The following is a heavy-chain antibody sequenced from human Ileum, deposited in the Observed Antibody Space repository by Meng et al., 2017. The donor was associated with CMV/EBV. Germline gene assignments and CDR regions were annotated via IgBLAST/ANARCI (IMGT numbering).Heavy chain of an antibody. CDR1: GVSISSYY. V-gene: IGHV4-4*07. D-gene: IGHD3-22*01. J-gene: IGHJ4*02. CDR3: ARADDSSGYCFDY. CDR2: IYTSGST. Sequence: QVQVQESGPGMVTPSVTLSLTCTVSGVSISSYYWSWIRQPDGKGLEWIGRIYTSGSTNYNPSLKSRVTMSVDTSKNQFSLKLSSVTAADTAVYYCARADDSSGYCFDYWGQGTLVTVSS.